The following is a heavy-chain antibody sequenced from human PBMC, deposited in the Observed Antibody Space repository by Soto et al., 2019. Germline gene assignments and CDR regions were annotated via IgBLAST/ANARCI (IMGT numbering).Heavy chain of an antibody. CDR1: GFILSSHG. CDR2: IWYDGSSK. V-gene: IGHV3-33*01. CDR3: ARERYSDYVMDV. Sequence: GGSLRLSCAASGFILSSHGMHWVRQAPGKGLEWVAVIWYDGSSKFYADSVKGRFTISRDNSKNTLYLQMNSLSAEDTAVYYCARERYSDYVMDVWGQGTPVTVSS. D-gene: IGHD3-16*01. J-gene: IGHJ6*02.